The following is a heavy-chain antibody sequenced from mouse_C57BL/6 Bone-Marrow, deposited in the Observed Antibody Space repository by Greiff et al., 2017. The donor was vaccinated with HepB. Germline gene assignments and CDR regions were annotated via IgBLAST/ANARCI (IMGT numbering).Heavy chain of an antibody. J-gene: IGHJ2*01. CDR3: TRRGTTVVDYFDY. V-gene: IGHV14-1*01. D-gene: IGHD1-1*01. CDR1: GFNIKDYY. Sequence: EVKLQESGAELVRPGASVKLSCTASGFNIKDYYMHWVKQRPEQGLEWIGRIDPEDGDTEYAPKFQGKATMTADTSSNTAYLQLSSLTSEDTAVYYCTRRGTTVVDYFDYWGQGTTLTVSS. CDR2: IDPEDGDT.